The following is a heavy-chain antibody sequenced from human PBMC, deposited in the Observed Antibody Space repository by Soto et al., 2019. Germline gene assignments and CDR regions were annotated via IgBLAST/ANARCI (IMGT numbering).Heavy chain of an antibody. D-gene: IGHD2-8*02. CDR2: TYYRSKWYI. CDR3: ARVSWVDGTGHYYIDV. Sequence: SKTLSVTCVISGASVSSNGSAWNWIRQTPSRGLEWLGRTYYRSKWYINYAVSVKSRITVNPDTSKNQFSLQLNSVTPEDTAVYYCARVSWVDGTGHYYIDVWGKGTTVTVSS. J-gene: IGHJ6*03. CDR1: GASVSSNGSA. V-gene: IGHV6-1*01.